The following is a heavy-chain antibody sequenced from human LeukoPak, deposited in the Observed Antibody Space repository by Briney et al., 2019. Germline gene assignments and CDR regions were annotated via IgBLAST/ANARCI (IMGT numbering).Heavy chain of an antibody. CDR3: ARAMVRGVITVGY. CDR1: GYTFTGYY. J-gene: IGHJ4*02. CDR2: INPNSGGT. V-gene: IGHV1-2*02. D-gene: IGHD3-10*01. Sequence: GASVKASCKASGYTFTGYYMHWVRQAPGQGLEWMGWINPNSGGTNYAQKFQGRVTMTRDTSISTAYMELSRLRSDDTAVYYCARAMVRGVITVGYWGQGTLVTVSS.